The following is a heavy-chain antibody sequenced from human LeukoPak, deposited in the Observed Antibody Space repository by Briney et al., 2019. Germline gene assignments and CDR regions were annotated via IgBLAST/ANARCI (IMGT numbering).Heavy chain of an antibody. CDR2: MNPNSGNT. CDR1: GYTFTSYD. CDR3: ARGFAVCCSSTSCYQDY. D-gene: IGHD2-2*01. Sequence: GASVKVSCKASGYTFTSYDINWVRQATGQGLEWMGWMNPNSGNTGYAQKFQGRVTITRNTSISTAYMELSSLRSEDTAVYYCARGFAVCCSSTSCYQDYWGQGTLVTVSS. V-gene: IGHV1-8*03. J-gene: IGHJ4*02.